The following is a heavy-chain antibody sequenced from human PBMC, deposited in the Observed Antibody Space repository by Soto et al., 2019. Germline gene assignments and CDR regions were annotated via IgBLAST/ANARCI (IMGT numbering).Heavy chain of an antibody. CDR2: IYNSGGT. Sequence: PSETLSLTCAVSGGPITSGGYSWSWIRQPPGKGLEWIGYIYNSGGTYYNPSLKSRVTLSIDRTKKQFSLKLKSVTAADTAVYFCARTMTTSGWFDPWGQGTLGTVS. J-gene: IGHJ5*02. CDR1: GGPITSGGYS. D-gene: IGHD4-17*01. CDR3: ARTMTTSGWFDP. V-gene: IGHV4-30-2*01.